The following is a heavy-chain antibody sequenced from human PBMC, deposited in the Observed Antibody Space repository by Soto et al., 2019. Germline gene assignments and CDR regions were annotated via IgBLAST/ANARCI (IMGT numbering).Heavy chain of an antibody. CDR2: IYYSESA. Sequence: SETLSLTCTVSGGSIRSHHWSWIRQPPGKGLEWIGYIYYSESANYNSSLKSRVTISVDTSKNQFSLKLSSVTAADTAVYYCARLMATAANDYWGQGTLVTVSS. CDR1: GGSIRSHH. D-gene: IGHD5-12*01. V-gene: IGHV4-59*08. J-gene: IGHJ4*02. CDR3: ARLMATAANDY.